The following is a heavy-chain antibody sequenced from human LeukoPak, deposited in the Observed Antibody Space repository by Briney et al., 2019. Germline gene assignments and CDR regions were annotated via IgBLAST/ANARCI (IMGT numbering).Heavy chain of an antibody. Sequence: SETLSLTCTVSGGSISSSSYYWGWIRQPPGKGLEWIVSIYYSGITYYNPSLKSLVTISVDTSKNQFSLKLSSVTAADTAVYYCVRHTPTPIYYYYMDVWGKGTTVTISS. D-gene: IGHD2-15*01. CDR3: VRHTPTPIYYYYMDV. J-gene: IGHJ6*03. CDR2: IYYSGIT. CDR1: GGSISSSSYY. V-gene: IGHV4-39*01.